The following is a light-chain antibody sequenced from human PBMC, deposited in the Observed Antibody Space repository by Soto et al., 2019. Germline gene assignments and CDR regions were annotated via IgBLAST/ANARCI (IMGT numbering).Light chain of an antibody. Sequence: DIQMTQSPSSLSASVGERVTITCRASQFISTYLHWYQQKPGKAPKLLIYDASRLQSGVPSRFGGSGSGADLTLTINSLQSEDFATYYCQQYYSDAPWTFGQGTKVEIK. CDR2: DAS. V-gene: IGKV1-39*01. J-gene: IGKJ1*01. CDR1: QFISTY. CDR3: QQYYSDAPWT.